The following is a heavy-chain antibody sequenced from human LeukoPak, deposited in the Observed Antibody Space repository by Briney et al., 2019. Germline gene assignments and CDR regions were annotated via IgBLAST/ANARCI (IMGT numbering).Heavy chain of an antibody. J-gene: IGHJ3*02. CDR2: IYYSGST. D-gene: IGHD6-19*01. CDR3: ATPISSGWGRDAFDI. V-gene: IGHV4-39*01. Sequence: SETLSLTCTVSGGSISSSSYYWGWIRQPPGTGLEWIGSIYYSGSTYYNPSLKSRVTISVDTSKNQFSLKLSSVTAADTAVYYCATPISSGWGRDAFDIWGQGTMVTVSS. CDR1: GGSISSSSYY.